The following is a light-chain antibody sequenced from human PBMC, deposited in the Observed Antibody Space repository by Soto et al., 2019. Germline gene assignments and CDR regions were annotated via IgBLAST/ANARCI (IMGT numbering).Light chain of an antibody. V-gene: IGLV2-14*01. CDR3: SSYSSINTRV. Sequence: QSALTQPASVFGSPGQAITISCTGTSRDVGGYNYVSWYRQHPGKAPKLMIYEVTNRPTGVSSRYSGSKSGNTASLNISGLQAEDEAGYYCSSYSSINTRVFGGGTKLTVL. J-gene: IGLJ3*02. CDR2: EVT. CDR1: SRDVGGYNY.